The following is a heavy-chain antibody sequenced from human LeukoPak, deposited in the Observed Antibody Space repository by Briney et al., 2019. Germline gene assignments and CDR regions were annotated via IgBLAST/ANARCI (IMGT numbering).Heavy chain of an antibody. Sequence: GGSLRLSCAASGFPFSSYWMSWVRQAPGKGLEWVANIKQDGSQKYYVDSVRGRFTISRDNAENSLYLQMNSLTAEDTAVYYCARLYCSGASCYANLGYWGQGTLVAVSS. CDR1: GFPFSSYW. J-gene: IGHJ4*02. D-gene: IGHD2-15*01. CDR3: ARLYCSGASCYANLGY. V-gene: IGHV3-7*04. CDR2: IKQDGSQK.